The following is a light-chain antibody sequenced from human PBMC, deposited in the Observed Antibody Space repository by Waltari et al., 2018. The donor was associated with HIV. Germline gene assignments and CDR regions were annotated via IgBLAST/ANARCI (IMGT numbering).Light chain of an antibody. CDR3: QSFDSDSQV. V-gene: IGLV6-57*01. J-gene: IGLJ2*01. CDR1: SGSIVSNP. CDR2: DDN. Sequence: FMLTQPHSVSASPGKTITISCTRSSGSIVSNPVQWYQQRPGGSPTTVIFDDNQRPSGVSGRFSGSIDTSSNSASLTIVGLRTEDEADYYCQSFDSDSQVFGGGTRLTVL.